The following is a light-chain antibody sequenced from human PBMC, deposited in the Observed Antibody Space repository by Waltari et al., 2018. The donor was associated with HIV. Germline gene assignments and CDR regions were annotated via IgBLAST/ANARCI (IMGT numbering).Light chain of an antibody. CDR1: SSNIGAGYD. CDR2: GNS. Sequence: QSVLTQPPSVSGAPGPWVTIPCTGSSSNIGAGYDLHWNQQLPETAPKLHVDGNSHRPSGAPDRLSGSKSGTSASLAITGREAGDEADYYWQSYDSSLSGSRVFGGGTKLTVL. CDR3: QSYDSSLSGSRV. V-gene: IGLV1-40*01. J-gene: IGLJ2*01.